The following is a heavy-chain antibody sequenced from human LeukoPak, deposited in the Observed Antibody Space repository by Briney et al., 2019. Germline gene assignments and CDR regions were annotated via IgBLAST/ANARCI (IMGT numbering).Heavy chain of an antibody. V-gene: IGHV3-74*01. Sequence: GGSLRLSCAASGFTFSSYWMHWVRQAPGKGLVWVSPIKSDGSSTSYADSVKGRFTISRDNAKNTLYLQMNSLRAEDPAVYYCARAQRGSFDYWGQGTLVTVSS. J-gene: IGHJ4*02. CDR1: GFTFSSYW. CDR3: ARAQRGSFDY. D-gene: IGHD3-16*01. CDR2: IKSDGSST.